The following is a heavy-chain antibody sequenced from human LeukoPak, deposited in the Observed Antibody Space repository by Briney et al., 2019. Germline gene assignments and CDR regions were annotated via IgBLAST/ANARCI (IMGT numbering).Heavy chain of an antibody. CDR1: GFTFSSYW. CDR3: ARGTSSSWSYYYYMDV. V-gene: IGHV3-7*01. CDR2: IKQDGSEK. J-gene: IGHJ6*03. Sequence: GSLRLSCAASGFTFSSYWMSWVRQAPGKGLEWVANIKQDGSEKYYADSVKGRFTISRDDVKNTLYLQMNSLRAEDAAVYYCARGTSSSWSYYYYMDVWGKGTTVTVSS. D-gene: IGHD6-13*01.